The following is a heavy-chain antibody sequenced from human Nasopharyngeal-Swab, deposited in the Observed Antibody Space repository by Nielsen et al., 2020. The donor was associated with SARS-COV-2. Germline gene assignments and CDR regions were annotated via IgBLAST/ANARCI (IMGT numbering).Heavy chain of an antibody. V-gene: IGHV1-18*01. Sequence: APGQGLEWMGWISAYNGNTNYAQKLQGRVTMTTDTSTSTAYMELRSLRSDDTAVYYCARPWDSSSWNYYYGMDVWGQGTTVTVSS. CDR2: ISAYNGNT. J-gene: IGHJ6*02. CDR3: ARPWDSSSWNYYYGMDV. D-gene: IGHD6-13*01.